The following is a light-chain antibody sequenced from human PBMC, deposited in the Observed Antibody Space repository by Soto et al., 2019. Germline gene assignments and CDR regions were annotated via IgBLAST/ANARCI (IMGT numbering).Light chain of an antibody. CDR1: RRISRN. V-gene: IGKV3-15*01. Sequence: EVVVTQSPATLSVSPGERATLSCRASRRISRNLAWYQQKPGQAPRLLIYGASTRATGIPARFSGSGSGTEFTLTISSLQSEDFAVYYCQQSGRPSGQGTKVDI. CDR2: GAS. CDR3: QQSGRP. J-gene: IGKJ1*01.